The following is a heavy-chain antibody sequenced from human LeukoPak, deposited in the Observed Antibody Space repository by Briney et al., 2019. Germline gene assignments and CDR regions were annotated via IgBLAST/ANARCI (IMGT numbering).Heavy chain of an antibody. CDR2: IHNSGST. J-gene: IGHJ6*03. V-gene: IGHV4-39*01. Sequence: PSETLSFTCTVSGGSISSSAYHWGWIRQPPGKGLEWIGSIHNSGSTYYNPSLKSRVTISVRTSKNQFSLKLSSVTAADTAVYYCARCWWPYSMDVWGKGTTVTISS. CDR1: GGSISSSAYH. D-gene: IGHD2-21*01. CDR3: ARCWWPYSMDV.